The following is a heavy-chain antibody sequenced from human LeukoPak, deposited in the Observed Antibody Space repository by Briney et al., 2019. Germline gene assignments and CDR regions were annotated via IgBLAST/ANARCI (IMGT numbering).Heavy chain of an antibody. CDR2: ISGSGGST. Sequence: GGSLRLSCAASGSTFSSYAMSWFRQAPGKGLEWVSAISGSGGSTYYADSVKGRFTISRDNSKNTLYLQMNSLRAEDTAVYYCAKDSPYYYDSSGYYLVSDYWGQGTLVTVSS. D-gene: IGHD3-22*01. V-gene: IGHV3-23*01. CDR1: GSTFSSYA. J-gene: IGHJ4*02. CDR3: AKDSPYYYDSSGYYLVSDY.